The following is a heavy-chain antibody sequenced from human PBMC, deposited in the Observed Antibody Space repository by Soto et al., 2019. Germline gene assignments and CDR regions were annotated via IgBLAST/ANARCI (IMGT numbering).Heavy chain of an antibody. CDR3: AKAPSDDFWSGYQNWFDP. CDR2: ISGRGGST. D-gene: IGHD3-3*01. V-gene: IGHV3-23*01. Sequence: GGSLRLSLAASGFTFSSYAMSWVRQAPGKGLEWVSAISGRGGSTYYADSVKGRFTISRDHSTNTLYPQMNSLTAEDTAVSYCAKAPSDDFWSGYQNWFDPWGQGTLVTVSS. J-gene: IGHJ5*02. CDR1: GFTFSSYA.